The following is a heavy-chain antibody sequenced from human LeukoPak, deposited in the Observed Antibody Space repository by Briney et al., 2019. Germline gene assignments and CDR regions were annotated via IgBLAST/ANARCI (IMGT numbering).Heavy chain of an antibody. CDR3: TGDTVRWFDP. CDR1: GFTFGDYA. V-gene: IGHV3-49*03. Sequence: GGSLRPSCTASGFTFGDYAMSWFRQAPGKGLEWVGFIRSKAYGGTTEYAASVKGRFTISRDDSKSIAYLQMNSLKTEDTAVYYCTGDTVRWFDPWGQGTLVTVSS. J-gene: IGHJ5*02. CDR2: IRSKAYGGTT. D-gene: IGHD4-17*01.